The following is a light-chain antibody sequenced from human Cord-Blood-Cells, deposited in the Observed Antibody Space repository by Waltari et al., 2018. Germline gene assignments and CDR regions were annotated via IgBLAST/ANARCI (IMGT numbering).Light chain of an antibody. CDR3: QVWDSSSDHRVV. J-gene: IGLJ2*01. V-gene: IGLV3-21*04. Sequence: SYVLTQPPSVSVAPGKTARLTCGGNNIGSKSVHWYQQKPGQAPVLVIYYDSDRPSGIPERCSGSNSGNTATLTISRVEAEDEADYYCQVWDSSSDHRVVFGGGTKLTVL. CDR1: NIGSKS. CDR2: YDS.